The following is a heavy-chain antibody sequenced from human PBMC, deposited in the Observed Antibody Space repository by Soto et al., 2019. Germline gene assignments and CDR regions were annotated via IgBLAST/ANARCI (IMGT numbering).Heavy chain of an antibody. CDR2: ISAYNGNT. D-gene: IGHD6-19*01. J-gene: IGHJ5*02. V-gene: IGHV1-18*04. Sequence: QVQLVQSGAEVKKPGASVKVSCKASGYTFTSYGISWVRQAPGQGLEWMGWISAYNGNTNYAQKLQGRVTMTTDTSTSTAYMELRSLRSDDTAVYYCARDGGGLESSGWPLFTGWFDPWGQGTLVTVSS. CDR3: ARDGGGLESSGWPLFTGWFDP. CDR1: GYTFTSYG.